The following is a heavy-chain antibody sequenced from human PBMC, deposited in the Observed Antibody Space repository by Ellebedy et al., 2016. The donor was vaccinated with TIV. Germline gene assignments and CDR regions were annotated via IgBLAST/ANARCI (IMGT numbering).Heavy chain of an antibody. J-gene: IGHJ3*02. Sequence: GESLKISCAASGFSFRSYWMSWVRQAPGKGLEWVANINQDGSQKYYVDSVRGRFPISRDNAKNSVFLQMKSLRAEDTALYYCATDGSYGDYRSPTHAFEMWGQGTMVTVSS. CDR3: ATDGSYGDYRSPTHAFEM. CDR1: GFSFRSYW. CDR2: INQDGSQK. D-gene: IGHD4-17*01. V-gene: IGHV3-7*01.